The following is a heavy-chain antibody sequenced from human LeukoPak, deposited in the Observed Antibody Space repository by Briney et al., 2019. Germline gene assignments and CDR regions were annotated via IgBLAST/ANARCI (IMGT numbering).Heavy chain of an antibody. CDR2: IYSGGST. V-gene: IGHV3-53*01. CDR3: ASTSNGQLSLNYYYYGMDV. J-gene: IGHJ6*02. D-gene: IGHD3-16*02. Sequence: GGSLRLSCAASGFTVSSNYMSWVRQAPGKGLEWVSVIYSGGSTYYADSVKGRFTISRDNSKNTLYLQMNSLRAEDTAVYYCASTSNGQLSLNYYYYGMDVWGQGTTVTVSS. CDR1: GFTVSSNY.